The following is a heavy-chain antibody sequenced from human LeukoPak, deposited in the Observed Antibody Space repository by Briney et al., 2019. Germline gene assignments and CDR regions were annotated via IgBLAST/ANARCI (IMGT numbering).Heavy chain of an antibody. CDR1: GGTFSSYA. CDR2: IIPIFGTA. Sequence: SVKVSCKASGGTFSSYAISWVRQAPGQGLEWMGRIIPIFGTANYAQKFQGRVTITTDESTSTAYMELSSLRSEDTAVYYCASGAVTTSYFDYWGQGTLVTVSS. D-gene: IGHD4-17*01. CDR3: ASGAVTTSYFDY. V-gene: IGHV1-69*05. J-gene: IGHJ4*02.